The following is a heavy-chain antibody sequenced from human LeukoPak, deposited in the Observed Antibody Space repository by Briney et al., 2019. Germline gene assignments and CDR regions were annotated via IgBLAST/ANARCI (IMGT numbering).Heavy chain of an antibody. CDR2: INHSGST. CDR1: GGSFSGYS. Sequence: SETLSLTCAVYGGSFSGYSWSWIRQPPGKGLEWIGEINHSGSTNYNPSLKSRVTISVDTSKNQFSLKLSSVTAADTAVYYCARGPSLYYGSGSYYSPGIDYWGQGTLVTVSS. D-gene: IGHD3-10*01. V-gene: IGHV4-34*01. J-gene: IGHJ4*02. CDR3: ARGPSLYYGSGSYYSPGIDY.